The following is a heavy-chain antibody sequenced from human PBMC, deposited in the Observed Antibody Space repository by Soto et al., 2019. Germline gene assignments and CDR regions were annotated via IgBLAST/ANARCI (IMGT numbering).Heavy chain of an antibody. Sequence: GGSLRLSCAASGFTFSDYYMSWIRQAPGKGLEWVSYISSSSSYTNYADSVKGRFTISRDNAKNSLYLQMNSLRAEDTAVYYCARHPPGDYVYFDYWGQVTLVTVSS. J-gene: IGHJ4*02. CDR1: GFTFSDYY. CDR3: ARHPPGDYVYFDY. D-gene: IGHD4-17*01. CDR2: ISSSSSYT. V-gene: IGHV3-11*06.